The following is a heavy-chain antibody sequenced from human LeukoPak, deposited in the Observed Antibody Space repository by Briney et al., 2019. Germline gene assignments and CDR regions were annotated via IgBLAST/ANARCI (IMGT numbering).Heavy chain of an antibody. CDR3: ATRLLLWFGEPRGFDY. V-gene: IGHV1-24*01. Sequence: ASVKVSCKVSGYTLTELSMHWVRQAPGKGLEWMGGFDPEGGETIYAQKFQGRVTMTEDTSTDTAYMELSSLRSEDTAVYYCATRLLLWFGEPRGFDYWGQGTLVTVSS. CDR1: GYTLTELS. D-gene: IGHD3-10*01. CDR2: FDPEGGET. J-gene: IGHJ4*02.